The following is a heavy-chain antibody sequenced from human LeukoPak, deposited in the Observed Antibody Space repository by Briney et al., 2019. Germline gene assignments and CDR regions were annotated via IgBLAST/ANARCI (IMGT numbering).Heavy chain of an antibody. J-gene: IGHJ4*02. CDR1: GFTFSSYA. D-gene: IGHD1-14*01. Sequence: GGSLRLSCAASGFTFSSYAMSWVRQAPGKGLEWVSSIGDSGGSTYYADSVKGRFTISRDKSNNTLFLQMNSLRAEDTAVYYCAKRNVDYWGQGTLVTVSS. V-gene: IGHV3-23*01. CDR2: IGDSGGST. CDR3: AKRNVDY.